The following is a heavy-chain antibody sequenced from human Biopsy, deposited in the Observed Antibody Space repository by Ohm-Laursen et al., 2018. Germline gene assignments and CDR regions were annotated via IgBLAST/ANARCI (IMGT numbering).Heavy chain of an antibody. CDR2: IIPLLGIT. J-gene: IGHJ6*02. CDR3: AREYPEGDV. CDR1: GGIFSRYV. D-gene: IGHD2-2*02. V-gene: IGHV1-69*04. Sequence: GASVKVSCKASGGIFSRYVMSWVRQAPGQGLEWVGRIIPLLGITNYAERFQGRVTISVDRSTSTAYMELSSLKSEDTAVYYCAREYPEGDVWGQGTSVTVSS.